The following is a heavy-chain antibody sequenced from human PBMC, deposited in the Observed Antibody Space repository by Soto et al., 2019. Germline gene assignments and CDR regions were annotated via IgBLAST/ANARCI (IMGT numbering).Heavy chain of an antibody. CDR2: ISSNGGST. Sequence: GGSLRLSCSASGFTLSSYAMHWVRQAPGKGLEYVSAISSNGGSTYYADSVKGRFTISRDNSKNTLYLQMSSLRAEDTAVYYCVKDMVRGVTSNYYYGMDVWGQGTTVTVSS. V-gene: IGHV3-64D*08. D-gene: IGHD3-10*01. CDR1: GFTLSSYA. CDR3: VKDMVRGVTSNYYYGMDV. J-gene: IGHJ6*02.